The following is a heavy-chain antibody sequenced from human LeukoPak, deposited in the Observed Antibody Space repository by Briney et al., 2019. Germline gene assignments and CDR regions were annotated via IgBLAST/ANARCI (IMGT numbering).Heavy chain of an antibody. CDR3: ARGSSGYYSPGWDI. J-gene: IGHJ3*02. D-gene: IGHD3-22*01. CDR2: ISSSGSTI. CDR1: GFTFSSYE. V-gene: IGHV3-48*03. Sequence: PGGSLRLSCAASGFTFSSYEMNWVRQAPGKGLEWVSYISSSGSTIYYADSVKGRFTISRDNAKNSLYLQMNSLRAEDTAVYYCARGSSGYYSPGWDIWGQGTMVTVSS.